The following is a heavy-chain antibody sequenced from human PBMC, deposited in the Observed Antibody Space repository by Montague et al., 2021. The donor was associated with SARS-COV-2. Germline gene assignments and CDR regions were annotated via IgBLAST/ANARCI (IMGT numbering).Heavy chain of an antibody. Sequence: SLRLSWAASGFTFSSYSMNWVRQAPGKGLEWVSSISSSSSYIYYADSVKGRFTIPRDNAKNSLYLQMNSLRAEDTAVYYCARDPRAAWYYYDSSGYPRGDYWGQGTLVTVSS. CDR2: ISSSSSYI. CDR3: ARDPRAAWYYYDSSGYPRGDY. J-gene: IGHJ4*02. V-gene: IGHV3-21*01. CDR1: GFTFSSYS. D-gene: IGHD3-22*01.